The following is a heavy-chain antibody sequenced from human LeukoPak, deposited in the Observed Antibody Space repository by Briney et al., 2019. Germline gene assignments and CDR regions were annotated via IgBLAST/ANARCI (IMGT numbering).Heavy chain of an antibody. CDR3: ARGGVVAVAGFRRETCFDY. Sequence: SETLSLTCAVYGGSFSGYYWSWIRQPPGKGLEWIGEINHSGSTNYNPSLKSRVTISVETSKNQFSLKLSSVTAADTAVYYCARGGVVAVAGFRRETCFDYWGQGTLVTVSS. J-gene: IGHJ4*02. D-gene: IGHD6-19*01. V-gene: IGHV4-34*01. CDR1: GGSFSGYY. CDR2: INHSGST.